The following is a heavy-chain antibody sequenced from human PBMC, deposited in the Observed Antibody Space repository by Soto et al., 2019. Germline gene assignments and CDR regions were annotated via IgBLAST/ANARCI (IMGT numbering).Heavy chain of an antibody. CDR1: GCAIRSSSYD. Sequence: PSEPLSHTSSISGCAIRSSSYDRGWIRQPPGKRLEWIGSIYYSGNTYYNPSLKSRVTISVDTSKNLFFLKLSSVTAADTAVYYCARVCRLRLGELSYYFDYWGQGTLVTGSS. J-gene: IGHJ4*02. D-gene: IGHD3-16*02. CDR3: ARVCRLRLGELSYYFDY. V-gene: IGHV4-39*01. CDR2: IYYSGNT.